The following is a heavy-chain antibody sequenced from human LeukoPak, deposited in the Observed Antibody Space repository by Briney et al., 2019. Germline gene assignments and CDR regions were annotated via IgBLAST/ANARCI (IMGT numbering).Heavy chain of an antibody. D-gene: IGHD5-12*01. Sequence: GGSLRLSCAASGFTFSSYGMHWVRQAPGKGLEWVAVISYDGSNKYYADSVKGRFTISRDNSKNTLYLQINSLRAEDTAVYYCARGEYFDYWGQGTLVTVSS. CDR3: ARGEYFDY. V-gene: IGHV3-30*03. J-gene: IGHJ4*02. CDR1: GFTFSSYG. CDR2: ISYDGSNK.